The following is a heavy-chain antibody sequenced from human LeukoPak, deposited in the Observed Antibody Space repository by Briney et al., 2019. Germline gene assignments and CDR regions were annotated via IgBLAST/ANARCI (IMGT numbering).Heavy chain of an antibody. J-gene: IGHJ4*02. CDR1: GGSISSSSYY. CDR2: IYYSGST. D-gene: IGHD4-23*01. Sequence: SETLSLTCTVSGGSISSSSYYWGWIRQPPGKGLEWIGSIYYSGSTYYNPSLKSRVTISVDTSKNQLSLKLSSVTAADTAVYYCARHYDYGGNLDYWGQGTLVTVSS. V-gene: IGHV4-39*01. CDR3: ARHYDYGGNLDY.